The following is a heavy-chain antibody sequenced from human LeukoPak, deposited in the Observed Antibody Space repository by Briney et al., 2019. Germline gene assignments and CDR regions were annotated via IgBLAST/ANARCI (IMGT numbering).Heavy chain of an antibody. J-gene: IGHJ4*02. CDR2: VSSGSSTI. CDR3: ARDDRWLQFNN. D-gene: IGHD5-24*01. V-gene: IGHV3-11*04. CDR1: GFTFSDYY. Sequence: GGSLRLSCAASGFTFSDYYMSWIRQAPGRALEWVSYVSSGSSTIYYADSVKGRFTVSRDNGKRSLYLHMNSLRAEDTAMYYCARDDRWLQFNNWGQGTLVTVSS.